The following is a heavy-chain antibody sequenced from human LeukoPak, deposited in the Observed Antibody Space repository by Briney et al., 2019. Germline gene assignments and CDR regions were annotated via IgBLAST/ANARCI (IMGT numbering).Heavy chain of an antibody. CDR3: ARARNPYGDFDY. CDR1: GGTFSSYT. Sequence: SVKVSCXASGGTFSSYTISWVRQAPGQGLEWMGRITPILGIANYAQKFQGRVTITADKSTSTAYMELSSLRSEDTAVYYCARARNPYGDFDYWGQGTLVTVSS. CDR2: ITPILGIA. D-gene: IGHD4-17*01. V-gene: IGHV1-69*02. J-gene: IGHJ4*02.